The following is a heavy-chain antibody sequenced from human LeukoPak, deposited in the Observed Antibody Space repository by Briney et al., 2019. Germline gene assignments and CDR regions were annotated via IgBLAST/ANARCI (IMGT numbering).Heavy chain of an antibody. V-gene: IGHV3-53*01. J-gene: IGHJ4*02. CDR3: ARVELRVGKAAAGRDF. D-gene: IGHD6-13*01. Sequence: GGSLRLSCAASGFTVTSNYMSWVRQAPGKGLEWVSVIYSSGSTYYAASVKSRFTISRDNSKNTLYLQMNSLRAEDTAVYYCARVELRVGKAAAGRDFWGQGTLVTVSS. CDR1: GFTVTSNY. CDR2: IYSSGST.